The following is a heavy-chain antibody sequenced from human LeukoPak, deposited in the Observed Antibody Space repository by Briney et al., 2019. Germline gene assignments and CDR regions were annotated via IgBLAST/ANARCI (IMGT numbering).Heavy chain of an antibody. CDR2: ISAYNGNT. D-gene: IGHD3-16*01. CDR3: ARDLGFMTAHHYYYGMDV. J-gene: IGHJ6*02. CDR1: GYTFSSYG. V-gene: IGHV1-18*01. Sequence: ASVKVSCKASGYTFSSYGISWVRQAPGQGLEWMGWISAYNGNTNYAQKFQDRVTMTTETSTSTAYMELRSLRSDETAVYYCARDLGFMTAHHYYYGMDVWGQGTTVTVSS.